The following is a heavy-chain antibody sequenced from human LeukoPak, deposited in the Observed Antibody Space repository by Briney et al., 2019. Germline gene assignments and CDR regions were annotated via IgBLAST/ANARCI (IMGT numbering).Heavy chain of an antibody. CDR2: ISSSGSTI. D-gene: IGHD6-13*01. Sequence: NPGGSLRLSCAASGFTFIVYYMSWIRQPPGKGLEWISYISSSGSTIYYADSVQGRFTISRDNAKNSPYLQMNSLRAEDTAVYYCARRSQLAAAIDHWGQGTLVSVSS. V-gene: IGHV3-11*01. J-gene: IGHJ4*02. CDR3: ARRSQLAAAIDH. CDR1: GFTFIVYY.